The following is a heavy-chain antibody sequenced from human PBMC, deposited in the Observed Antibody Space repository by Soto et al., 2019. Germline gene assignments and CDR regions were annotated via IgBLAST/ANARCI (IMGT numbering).Heavy chain of an antibody. CDR3: ARERVVTATEFDY. V-gene: IGHV4-61*01. J-gene: IGHJ4*02. D-gene: IGHD2-21*02. CDR1: GGSVSSGSYY. Sequence: PSETLSLTCTVSGGSVSSGSYYWSWIRQPPGKGLEWIGYIYYSGSTNYNPSLKSRVTISVDTSKNQFSLKLSSVTAADTAVYYCARERVVTATEFDYWGQGTLVTVSS. CDR2: IYYSGST.